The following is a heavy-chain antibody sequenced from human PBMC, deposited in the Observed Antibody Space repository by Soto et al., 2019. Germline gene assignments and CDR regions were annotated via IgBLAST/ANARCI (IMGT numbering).Heavy chain of an antibody. Sequence: GGSLRLSCAASGFTLSSYAMSWVRQAPGKGLEWVSAISGSGGSTYYADSVKGRFTISRDNSKNTLYLQMNSLRAEDTAVYYCAVHYDLWSGYFLPKNWFDPWGPGTLLTVSS. CDR1: GFTLSSYA. CDR2: ISGSGGST. CDR3: AVHYDLWSGYFLPKNWFDP. J-gene: IGHJ5*02. V-gene: IGHV3-23*01. D-gene: IGHD3-3*01.